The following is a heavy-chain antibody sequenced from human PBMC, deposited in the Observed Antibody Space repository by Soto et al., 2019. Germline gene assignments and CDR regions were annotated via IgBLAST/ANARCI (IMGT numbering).Heavy chain of an antibody. CDR3: ARGISVAGGVY. V-gene: IGHV3-48*01. D-gene: IGHD6-19*01. CDR2: ISSSSSPI. J-gene: IGHJ4*02. Sequence: GGSLRLSCAASGFTFSSYSMNWVRQAPGKGLEWVSYISSSSSPIYYADSVKGRFTSSRDNAKNSLYLQMNSLGVEDTAVYYCARGISVAGGVYWGQGALVTVSS. CDR1: GFTFSSYS.